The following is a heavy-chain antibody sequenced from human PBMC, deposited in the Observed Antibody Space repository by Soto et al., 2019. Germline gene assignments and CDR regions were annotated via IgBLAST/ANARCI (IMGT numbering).Heavy chain of an antibody. D-gene: IGHD6-19*01. CDR3: AGEKLDLARLVRLSDAFDI. J-gene: IGHJ3*02. CDR2: ICSSGNA. Sequence: LRLSCAASGFAVRDNYMSWVRQAPGKGLEWVSLICSSGNAYYADSVRGRFTISRDNAKNTLYLQMNSLRAEDTAVYYCAGEKLDLARLVRLSDAFDIWGQGTMVTVSS. CDR1: GFAVRDNY. V-gene: IGHV3-66*01.